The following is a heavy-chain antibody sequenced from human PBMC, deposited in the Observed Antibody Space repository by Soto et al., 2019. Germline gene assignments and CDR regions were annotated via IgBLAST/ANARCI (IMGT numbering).Heavy chain of an antibody. CDR2: INDSAST. V-gene: IGHV4-34*04. CDR3: AGGLLLWFGEVSPRGGYYYCMDV. Sequence: QVQLQQWGAGLLKPSETLSLTCAVYGGSFSGYYWSWIRQTPGKGLEWIGEINDSASTNNNPSLKSQGTILEDTPKNQFSLKRSSVSAADTAVYACAGGLLLWFGEVSPRGGYYYCMDVWGKGTTVTVSS. D-gene: IGHD3-10*01. CDR1: GGSFSGYY. J-gene: IGHJ6*03.